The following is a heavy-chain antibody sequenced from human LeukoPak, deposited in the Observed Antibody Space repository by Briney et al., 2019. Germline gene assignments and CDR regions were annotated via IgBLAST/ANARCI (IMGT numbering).Heavy chain of an antibody. CDR3: ARDQPAAVTTSLGSFFDY. CDR2: ISYSGTT. D-gene: IGHD4-17*01. V-gene: IGHV4-30-4*01. CDR1: GGSLSSDDYY. J-gene: IGHJ4*02. Sequence: SQTLSLTCTVSGGSLSSDDYYWAWIRQPPGRGLEWIGYISYSGTTHYNPSLRSRITISVDTSKNKFSLNLSSVTAADTAVYYCARDQPAAVTTSLGSFFDYWGQGTLVTVSS.